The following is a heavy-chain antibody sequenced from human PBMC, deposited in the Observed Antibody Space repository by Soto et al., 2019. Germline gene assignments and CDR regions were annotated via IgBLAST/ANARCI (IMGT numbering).Heavy chain of an antibody. CDR2: IGAYNGNT. D-gene: IGHD6-13*01. CDR1: GYNFNTYG. J-gene: IGHJ5*02. Sequence: QVQLVQSGAEVKKPGASVKVSCKASGYNFNTYGFSWVRQAPGQGLEWVGWIGAYNGNTKYAQNFHGRVTITTDTSTRTAYMELRSLTSDDTAVYYCARWSSTWPDNWFHPWGQGTLVTVSS. CDR3: ARWSSTWPDNWFHP. V-gene: IGHV1-18*01.